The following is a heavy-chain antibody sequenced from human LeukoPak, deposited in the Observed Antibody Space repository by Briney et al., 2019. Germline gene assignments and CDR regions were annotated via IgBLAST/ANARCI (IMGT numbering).Heavy chain of an antibody. Sequence: SETLSLTCSVSGGSISNYYWSWIRQPPGKGLEWIGYISYSGSTNYNSSLKSRVTISVDTSKNQFSLNLSSVTAADTAVYYCARRGGTNHIDYWGQGTLVTVSS. CDR3: ARRGGTNHIDY. V-gene: IGHV4-59*08. CDR2: ISYSGST. J-gene: IGHJ4*02. D-gene: IGHD1-14*01. CDR1: GGSISNYY.